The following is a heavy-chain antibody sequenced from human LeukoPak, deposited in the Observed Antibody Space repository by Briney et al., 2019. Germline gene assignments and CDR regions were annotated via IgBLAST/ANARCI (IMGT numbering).Heavy chain of an antibody. CDR2: INPSGGST. V-gene: IGHV1-46*01. D-gene: IGHD2-15*01. CDR3: AREFGYCSGGSRGKN. Sequence: ASVKVSCKASGYTVPYYYMYWVRQAPGQGLEWMGIINPSGGSTSYAQKFQGRVTMTRDTSTSTVYMELSSLRSEDTAVYYCAREFGYCSGGSRGKNWGQGTLVTVSS. J-gene: IGHJ4*02. CDR1: GYTVPYYY.